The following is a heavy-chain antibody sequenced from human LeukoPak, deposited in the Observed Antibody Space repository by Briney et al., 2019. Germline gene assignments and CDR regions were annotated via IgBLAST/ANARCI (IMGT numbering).Heavy chain of an antibody. Sequence: ASVKVSCKASGYTFTSYGITWVRQAPGQGLEWMGWISAYNGNTNYAQKLHGRVTMTTDTSTSTAYMELRSLRSDDTAVYYCARGRPSSNIAARGNWFDPWGQGTLVTVSS. J-gene: IGHJ5*02. D-gene: IGHD6-6*01. CDR1: GYTFTSYG. V-gene: IGHV1-18*01. CDR3: ARGRPSSNIAARGNWFDP. CDR2: ISAYNGNT.